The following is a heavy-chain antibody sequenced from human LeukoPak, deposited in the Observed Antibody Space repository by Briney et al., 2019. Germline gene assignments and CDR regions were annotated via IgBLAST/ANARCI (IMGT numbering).Heavy chain of an antibody. CDR2: IYYSGST. D-gene: IGHD3-22*01. V-gene: IGHV4-30-4*08. CDR3: ARDPFYYYDSSGRPDAFDI. J-gene: IGHJ3*02. Sequence: SETLSLTCTVSGGSISSGDYYWSWIRQPPGKGLEWNGYIYYSGSTYYNPSLKSRVTISVDTSKNQFSLKLSSVTAADTAVYYCARDPFYYYDSSGRPDAFDIWGQGTMVTVSS. CDR1: GGSISSGDYY.